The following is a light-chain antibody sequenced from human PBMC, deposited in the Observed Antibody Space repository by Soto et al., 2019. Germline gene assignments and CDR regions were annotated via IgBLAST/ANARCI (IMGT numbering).Light chain of an antibody. CDR3: QQYGSPPVT. CDR1: QSVSSSY. V-gene: IGKV3-20*01. Sequence: EMALTQSPGTLSWSPGERATLSCRARQSVSSSYLAWYQQKPCQAPRLLISGASSRATGIPDTFSGSGSGTDFTLTISRLEPDEFAVYYCQQYGSPPVTFGGGTKVEIK. J-gene: IGKJ4*01. CDR2: GAS.